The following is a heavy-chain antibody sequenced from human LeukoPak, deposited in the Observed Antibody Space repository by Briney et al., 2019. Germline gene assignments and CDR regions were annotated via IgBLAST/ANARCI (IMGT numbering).Heavy chain of an antibody. CDR1: GFTFSSYA. CDR3: AKTTTVTIYYDY. D-gene: IGHD4-17*01. CDR2: ISGSGGST. Sequence: GGSLRLSCAASGFTFSSYAMSWVRQAPGKGLEWVSAISGSGGSTYYADSVKGRFTISRDNSKNTLYLQMNSLRAEDTAIYYCAKTTTVTIYYDYWGQGTLVTVSS. J-gene: IGHJ4*02. V-gene: IGHV3-23*01.